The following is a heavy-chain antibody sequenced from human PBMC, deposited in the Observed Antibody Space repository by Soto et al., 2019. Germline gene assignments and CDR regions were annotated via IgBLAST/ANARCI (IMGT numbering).Heavy chain of an antibody. CDR2: IVVGSGNT. Sequence: QLQLVQSGPEVKKPGTSVKVSCKASGFNFTSSAMQWVRQARGQRLEWRGWIVVGSGNTNYAQEFQERLTITRDRSTGRAYMELCSLSSEDTAVYYCAAAATKSDLVALLAATPYKYFDLWFRGTLVTVTS. D-gene: IGHD2-2*01. V-gene: IGHV1-58*02. CDR1: GFNFTSSA. J-gene: IGHJ2*01. CDR3: AAAATKSDLVALLAATPYKYFDL.